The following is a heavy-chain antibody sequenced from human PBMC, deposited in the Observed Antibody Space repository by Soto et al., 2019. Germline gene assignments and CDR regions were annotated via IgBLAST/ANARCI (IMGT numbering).Heavy chain of an antibody. J-gene: IGHJ6*02. CDR2: IYHSGST. V-gene: IGHV4-30-2*01. Sequence: SETLSLTCAVSGGSISSGGYSWSWIRQPPGKGLEWIGYIYHSGSTYYNPSLKSRVTISVDRSKNQFSLKLSSVTAADTAVYYCARYNYYDSSGYHLYGMDVWGQGTTVTVSS. CDR3: ARYNYYDSSGYHLYGMDV. CDR1: GGSISSGGYS. D-gene: IGHD3-22*01.